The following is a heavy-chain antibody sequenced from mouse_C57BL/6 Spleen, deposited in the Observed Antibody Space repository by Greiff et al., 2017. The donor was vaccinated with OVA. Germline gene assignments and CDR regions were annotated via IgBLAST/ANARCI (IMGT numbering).Heavy chain of an antibody. CDR2: IYPRDGST. D-gene: IGHD1-1*01. CDR3: ARSSITTVVPSYFDV. J-gene: IGHJ1*03. V-gene: IGHV1-85*01. CDR1: GYTFTSYD. Sequence: QVQLQQSGPELVKPGASVKLSCKASGYTFTSYDINWVKQRPGQGLEWIGWIYPRDGSTKYNEKFKGKATLTVDTSSSTAYMELHSLTSEDSAVYFCARSSITTVVPSYFDVWGTGTTVTVSS.